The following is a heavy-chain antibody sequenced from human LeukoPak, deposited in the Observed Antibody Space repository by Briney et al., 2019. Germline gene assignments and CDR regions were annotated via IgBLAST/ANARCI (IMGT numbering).Heavy chain of an antibody. Sequence: PGGSLRLSCAASGFTFSSYGMHWVRQAPGKGLEGVAFIRYDGSNKYYADSVKGRFTISRDNSKNTLYLQMNSLRAEDTAVYYCAKDRDYYDSSGYYYDYFDYWGQGTLVTVSS. V-gene: IGHV3-30*02. D-gene: IGHD3-22*01. CDR3: AKDRDYYDSSGYYYDYFDY. J-gene: IGHJ4*02. CDR1: GFTFSSYG. CDR2: IRYDGSNK.